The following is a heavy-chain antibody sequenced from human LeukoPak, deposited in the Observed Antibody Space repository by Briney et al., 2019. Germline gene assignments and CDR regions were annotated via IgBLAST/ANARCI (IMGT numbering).Heavy chain of an antibody. CDR2: ISGSGGST. D-gene: IGHD6-13*01. CDR1: GFTFRSYA. V-gene: IGHV3-23*01. CDR3: ARPPSFYSSSWYYFDY. J-gene: IGHJ4*02. Sequence: GGSLRLSCVASGFTFRSYAMNWVRQAPGKGLEWVPAISGSGGSTYYADSVKGRFTISRDNSKNTLYLQMNSLRAEDTAVYYCARPPSFYSSSWYYFDYWGQGTLVTVSS.